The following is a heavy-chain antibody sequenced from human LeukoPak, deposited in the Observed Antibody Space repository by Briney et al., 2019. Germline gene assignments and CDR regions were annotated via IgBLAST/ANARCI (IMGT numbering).Heavy chain of an antibody. Sequence: PGGSLRLSCAAAGLTVSSNYMSWARQAPGKGLEWVSVMYRSDATYYADSVKGRFTMSRDISKNTVYLQMDNLRSEDTAVYYCARDLPDQGANWGQGTLVIVSS. CDR1: GLTVSSNY. J-gene: IGHJ1*01. CDR2: MYRSDAT. D-gene: IGHD1-14*01. CDR3: ARDLPDQGAN. V-gene: IGHV3-53*01.